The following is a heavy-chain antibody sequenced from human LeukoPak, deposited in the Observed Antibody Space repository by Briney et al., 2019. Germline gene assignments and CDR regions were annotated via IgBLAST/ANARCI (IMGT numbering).Heavy chain of an antibody. Sequence: PSETLSLTCAVYGGSFSGYYWSWIRQPPGKGLEWIGEINHSGSTNYNPSVEGRVTISIDKSKNQFSLMLNSVTAADTALYYCARGMWFDTLFSAFDVWGQGTMVSVSS. J-gene: IGHJ3*01. CDR3: ARGMWFDTLFSAFDV. CDR1: GGSFSGYY. CDR2: INHSGST. D-gene: IGHD3-10*01. V-gene: IGHV4-34*01.